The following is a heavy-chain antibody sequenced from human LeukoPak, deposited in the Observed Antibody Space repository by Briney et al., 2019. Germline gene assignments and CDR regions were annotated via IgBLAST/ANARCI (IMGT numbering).Heavy chain of an antibody. J-gene: IGHJ3*02. CDR3: ARVKEMATSAFDI. V-gene: IGHV4-34*01. Sequence: SETLSLTCAVYGGSFSGYYWSWIRQPPGKGLEWIGEINHSGSTNYNPSLKSRVTISVDTSKNQFSLKLSSVTAADTAVYYCARVKEMATSAFDIWGQGTMVTVSS. CDR1: GGSFSGYY. D-gene: IGHD5-24*01. CDR2: INHSGST.